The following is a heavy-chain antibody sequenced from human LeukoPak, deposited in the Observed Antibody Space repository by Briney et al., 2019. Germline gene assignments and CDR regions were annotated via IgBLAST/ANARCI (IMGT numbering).Heavy chain of an antibody. D-gene: IGHD3-10*01. J-gene: IGHJ4*02. CDR3: VRAGSGFDY. Sequence: PGGSLRLSCVGSGFTFSSYWMHWVRQAPGKGLEWVSRIDFETDTTTYAGSVRGRFTISRDNTRNTLFLQMDSLRVEDAAVYYCVRAGSGFDYWGQGTLDAVTS. V-gene: IGHV3-74*03. CDR1: GFTFSSYW. CDR2: IDFETDTT.